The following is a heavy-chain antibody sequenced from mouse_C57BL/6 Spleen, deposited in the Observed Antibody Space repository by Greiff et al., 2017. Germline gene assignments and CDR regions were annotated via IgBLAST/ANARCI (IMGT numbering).Heavy chain of an antibody. CDR1: GFTFSDYG. CDR2: ISNLAYSI. J-gene: IGHJ3*01. V-gene: IGHV5-15*01. Sequence: EVMLVESGGGLVQPGGSLKLSCAASGFTFSDYGMAWVRQAPRKGPEWVAFISNLAYSIYYADTVTGRFTLSRENAKNTLYLEMRILSSEDTAMYYCARLGCLPSWFAYWGQGTLVTVSA. CDR3: ARLGCLPSWFAY. D-gene: IGHD4-1*01.